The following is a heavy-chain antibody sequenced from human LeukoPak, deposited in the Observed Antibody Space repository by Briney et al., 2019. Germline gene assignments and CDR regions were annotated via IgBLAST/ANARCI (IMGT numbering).Heavy chain of an antibody. CDR1: GYTFTGHY. J-gene: IGHJ4*02. CDR3: ARALPGYSDGGGYYQLGY. V-gene: IGHV1-2*02. Sequence: ASVTVSCKASGYTFTGHYMHWVRQAPGQGLEWMGWINPNSGGTNYAQKFQGRVTMTRDTSISTAYMELSRLRSDDTAVYYCARALPGYSDGGGYYQLGYWGQGTLVTVSS. D-gene: IGHD3-22*01. CDR2: INPNSGGT.